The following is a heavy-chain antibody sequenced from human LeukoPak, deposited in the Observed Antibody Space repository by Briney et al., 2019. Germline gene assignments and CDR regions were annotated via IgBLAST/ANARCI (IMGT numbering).Heavy chain of an antibody. CDR3: ARSAWGTSGYYYLYLDY. CDR2: TYTGGNS. J-gene: IGHJ4*02. CDR1: GFTVSSIH. D-gene: IGHD3-22*01. Sequence: PGGSLRLSCAASGFTVSSIHMVWVRQAPGKGLEWVSVTYTGGNSYYADSVKGRFIISRDISKNTLYLQMNSLRAEDSALYYCARSAWGTSGYYYLYLDYWGQGTLVTVSS. V-gene: IGHV3-53*01.